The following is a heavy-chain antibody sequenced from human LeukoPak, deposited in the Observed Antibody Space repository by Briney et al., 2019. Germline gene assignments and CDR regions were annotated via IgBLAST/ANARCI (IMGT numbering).Heavy chain of an antibody. J-gene: IGHJ5*02. D-gene: IGHD1-26*01. CDR1: GGSFSGYY. Sequence: SETLSLTCAVYGGSFSGYYWNLIRQPPGKGLEWIGEINHSGSTNYIPALKSRVTISVDTSKNQFSLKLSSVTAADTAVYYCARGSKMLGYNWFDPWGQGTLVTVSS. CDR3: ARGSKMLGYNWFDP. V-gene: IGHV4-34*01. CDR2: INHSGST.